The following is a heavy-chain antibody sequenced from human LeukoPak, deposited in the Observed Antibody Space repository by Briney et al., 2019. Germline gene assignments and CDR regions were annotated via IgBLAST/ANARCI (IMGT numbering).Heavy chain of an antibody. CDR3: ARDRGYGAFDY. Sequence: GGSLRLSFAASGSTFSSYWMSWVRQAPGKGLEWVANIKQDGSEKYYVDSVKGRFTISRDNAKNSLYLQMNSLRAEDTAVYYCARDRGYGAFDYWGQGTLVTVSS. D-gene: IGHD3-10*01. CDR1: GSTFSSYW. V-gene: IGHV3-7*01. CDR2: IKQDGSEK. J-gene: IGHJ4*02.